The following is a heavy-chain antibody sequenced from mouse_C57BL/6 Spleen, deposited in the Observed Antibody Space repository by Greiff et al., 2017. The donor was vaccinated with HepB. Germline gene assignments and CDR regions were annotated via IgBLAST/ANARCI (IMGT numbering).Heavy chain of an antibody. Sequence: EVQLQQSGAELVRPGASVKLSCTASGFNIKDYYMHWVKQRPEQGLEWIGRIDPEDGDTEYAPKFQGKATMTADTSSNTAYLQLSSLTSEDTAVYYCTTPDLLSYAMDYWGQGTSITVSS. CDR2: IDPEDGDT. CDR1: GFNIKDYY. J-gene: IGHJ4*01. CDR3: TTPDLLSYAMDY. D-gene: IGHD2-1*01. V-gene: IGHV14-1*01.